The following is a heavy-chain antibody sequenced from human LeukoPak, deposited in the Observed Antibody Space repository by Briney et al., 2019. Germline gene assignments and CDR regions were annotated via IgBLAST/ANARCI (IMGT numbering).Heavy chain of an antibody. CDR1: GYTFNNYG. Sequence: ASVKGSCKASGYTFNNYGIRWVRQAPGQGVEWRGWISTYTGKRNYAQKLQGRVTITTDTSTRTAYMEMRRQRSRDTAVYYCARRSGYNYYYMDVWGKGTTVTVSS. CDR2: ISTYTGKR. V-gene: IGHV1-18*01. J-gene: IGHJ6*03. CDR3: ARRSGYNYYYMDV. D-gene: IGHD3-10*01.